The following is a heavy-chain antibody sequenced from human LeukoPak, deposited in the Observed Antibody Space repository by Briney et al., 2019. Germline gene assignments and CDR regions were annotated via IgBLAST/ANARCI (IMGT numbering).Heavy chain of an antibody. CDR2: IYYSGST. V-gene: IGHV4-59*08. Sequence: SETLSLTCTVSGGSISGYYWSWIRQPPGKGLEWIGYIYYSGSTKYNPSLESRVTISVDTSTNQFSLRLSSVTAADTAVYYCARRDNSGWNYFDYWGQGTLLTVSS. CDR3: ARRDNSGWNYFDY. CDR1: GGSISGYY. D-gene: IGHD6-19*01. J-gene: IGHJ4*02.